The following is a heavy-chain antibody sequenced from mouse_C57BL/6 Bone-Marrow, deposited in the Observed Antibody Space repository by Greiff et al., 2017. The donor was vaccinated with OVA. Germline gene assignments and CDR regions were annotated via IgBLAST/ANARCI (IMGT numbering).Heavy chain of an antibody. D-gene: IGHD1-1*01. CDR2: IDPANDNT. CDR1: GFNIKNTY. CDR3: ARGNFCSSFYAMDY. Sequence: VQLQQSVAELVRPGASVKLSCTASGFNIKNTYMHWVKQRPEQGLEWIGRIDPANDNTKYAPKFQGKATMTADTSSTTAYLQLRSLSSADTAVXCCARGNFCSSFYAMDYWGQGTSVTVSS. V-gene: IGHV14-3*01. J-gene: IGHJ4*01.